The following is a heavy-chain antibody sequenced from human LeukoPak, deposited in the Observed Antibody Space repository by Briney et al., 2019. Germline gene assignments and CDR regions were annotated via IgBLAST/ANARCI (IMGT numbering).Heavy chain of an antibody. CDR2: IYYTGTT. CDR3: ARGFHWFDP. J-gene: IGHJ5*02. D-gene: IGHD2/OR15-2a*01. V-gene: IGHV4-39*07. CDR1: GGSITSSSFF. Sequence: NPSGTLSLTCTVSGGSITSSSFFWGWIRQPPGKGLEWIGSIYYTGTTYYNPSLKSRVAMSLDASKNQFSLNLNSVTAADTAVYYCARGFHWFDPWGQGTLVTVSS.